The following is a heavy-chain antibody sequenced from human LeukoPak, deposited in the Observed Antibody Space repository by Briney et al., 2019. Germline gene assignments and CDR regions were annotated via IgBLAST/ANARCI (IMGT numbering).Heavy chain of an antibody. CDR3: ARDSSAQLYGMDV. V-gene: IGHV1-69*13. J-gene: IGHJ6*02. CDR2: IIPIFGTA. Sequence: TSVKVSCKASGGTFSSYAISWVRQAPGQGLEWMGGIIPIFGTANYAQKFQGRVAITADESTSTAYMELSSLRSEDTAVYYCARDSSAQLYGMDVWGQGTTVTVSS. D-gene: IGHD3-22*01. CDR1: GGTFSSYA.